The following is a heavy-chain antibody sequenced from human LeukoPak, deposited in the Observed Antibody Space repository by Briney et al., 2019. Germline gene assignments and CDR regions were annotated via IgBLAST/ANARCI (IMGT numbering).Heavy chain of an antibody. V-gene: IGHV4-59*01. CDR3: ARDRPIAAAVFYWYFDL. CDR2: IYHTGST. CDR1: GGSISTYY. Sequence: KPSETLSLTCTVSGGSISTYYWSWIRQPPGKGLEWLGFIYHTGSTTYNPSLKSRVTISLDTSKNQISLNLSSVTAADTAVYYCARDRPIAAAVFYWYFDLWGRGTLVTVSS. D-gene: IGHD6-13*01. J-gene: IGHJ2*01.